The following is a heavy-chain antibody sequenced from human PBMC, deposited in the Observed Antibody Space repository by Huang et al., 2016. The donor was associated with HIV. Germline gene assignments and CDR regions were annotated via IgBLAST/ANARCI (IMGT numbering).Heavy chain of an antibody. J-gene: IGHJ4*02. CDR2: ISKDGSRK. CDR1: GFMFSTFG. D-gene: IGHD4-17*01. Sequence: QVHLEESGGGVVQPGRPLRLSCTASGFMFSTFGIDWVRQDAGKGLGGVAGISKDGSRKYYVDSGKGRFTISRDNSKNIVYLQMNSLRPEDTAVYYCAKPSGDYEFFDFWGQGTVVTVSS. CDR3: AKPSGDYEFFDF. V-gene: IGHV3-30*18.